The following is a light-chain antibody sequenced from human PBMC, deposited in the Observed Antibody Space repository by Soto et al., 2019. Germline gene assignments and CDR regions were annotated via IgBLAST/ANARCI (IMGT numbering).Light chain of an antibody. J-gene: IGKJ5*01. Sequence: DLQSTPAHSSLSASVVDRFTITVRASQDISNLLNWYQQKPGKDPRLLIYDAYNLETGVPSRFSGSGSGTDFTFTISSLQPEDLATYYCQQYEDIPITCGQGTRLEIK. CDR3: QQYEDIPIT. CDR2: DAY. CDR1: QDISNL. V-gene: IGKV1-33*01.